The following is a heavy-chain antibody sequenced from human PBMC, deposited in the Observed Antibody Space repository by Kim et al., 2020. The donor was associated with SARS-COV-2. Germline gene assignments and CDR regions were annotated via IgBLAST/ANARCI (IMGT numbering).Heavy chain of an antibody. CDR1: GFTFSSYG. V-gene: IGHV3-33*05. CDR3: ARDNHIAAADYYYYGMDV. Sequence: GGSLRLSCAASGFTFSSYGMHWVRQAPGKGLEWVAVISYDGSNKYYADSVKGRFTISRDNSKNTLYLQMNSLRAEDTAVYYCARDNHIAAADYYYYGMDVWGQGTTVTVSS. CDR2: ISYDGSNK. J-gene: IGHJ6*02. D-gene: IGHD6-13*01.